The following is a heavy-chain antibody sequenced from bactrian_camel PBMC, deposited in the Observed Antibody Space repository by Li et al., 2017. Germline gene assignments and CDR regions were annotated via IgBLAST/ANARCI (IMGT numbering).Heavy chain of an antibody. CDR3: GANCDWGARAIRLALFGQ. J-gene: IGHJ4*01. V-gene: IGHV3S53*01. Sequence: QVQLVESGGGLVQPGGSLTLSCKASGSTYRDYCKGWFRQAPGEAREGVAVIDSDGTISYSDSVKGRFTISQDDAKTTLYLQMNNLKPEDTATYYCGANCDWGARAIRLALFGQWGPGTQVTVS. CDR2: IDSDGTI. CDR1: GSTYRDYC. D-gene: IGHD1*01.